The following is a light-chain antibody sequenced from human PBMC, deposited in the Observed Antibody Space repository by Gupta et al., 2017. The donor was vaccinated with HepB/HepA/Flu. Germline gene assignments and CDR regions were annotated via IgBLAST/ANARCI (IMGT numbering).Light chain of an antibody. J-gene: IGLJ2*01. CDR3: SSYAGSYTFLV. CDR2: DVN. Sequence: HSALTPPRFLSGSPGPSVTISCTGTNSDVGYYNYVSWYQQHPGKAPKLMIYDVNKRPSGVPDRFSGAKSGNTASLTISGLQAEDEADYYCSSYAGSYTFLVFGGGTKLTVL. V-gene: IGLV2-11*01. CDR1: NSDVGYYNY.